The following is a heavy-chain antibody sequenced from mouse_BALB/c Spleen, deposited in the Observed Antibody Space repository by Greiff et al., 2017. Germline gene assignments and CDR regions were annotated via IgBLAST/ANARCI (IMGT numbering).Heavy chain of an antibody. V-gene: IGHV1S137*01. J-gene: IGHJ2*01. D-gene: IGHD1-2*01. Sequence: VQLQQSGAELVRPGVSVKISCKGSGYTFTDYAMHWVKQSHAKSLEWIGVISTYYGDASYNQKFKGKATMTVDKSSSTAYMELARLTSEDSAIYYCARGDYDGYVDYFDYWGQGTTLTVSS. CDR1: GYTFTDYA. CDR2: ISTYYGDA. CDR3: ARGDYDGYVDYFDY.